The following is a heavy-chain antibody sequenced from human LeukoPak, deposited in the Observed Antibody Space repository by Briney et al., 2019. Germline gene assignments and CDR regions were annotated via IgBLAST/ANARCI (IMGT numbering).Heavy chain of an antibody. CDR3: AKDLRPVDTAMVNDY. D-gene: IGHD5-18*01. Sequence: PGGSLRLSCAASGFTFSSYGMHWVRQAPGKGLEWVAVISYDGSSKYYADSVKGRFTISRDNSKNTLYLQMNSLRAEDTAVYYCAKDLRPVDTAMVNDYWGQGTLVTVSS. CDR1: GFTFSSYG. CDR2: ISYDGSSK. V-gene: IGHV3-30*18. J-gene: IGHJ4*02.